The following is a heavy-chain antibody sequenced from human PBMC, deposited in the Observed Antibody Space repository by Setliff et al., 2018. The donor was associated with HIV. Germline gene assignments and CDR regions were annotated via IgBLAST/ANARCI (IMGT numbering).Heavy chain of an antibody. CDR3: AKLAPSYSSGKDDF. Sequence: PGGSLRLSCVASGFTLSNFWMHWVRQAPGKGLVWVSHINTDGSGATYAYSVKGRFTISRDNSKNTLYLQMNSLRPEDTAIYYCAKLAPSYSSGKDDFWGQGTLVTVSS. CDR2: INTDGSGA. D-gene: IGHD6-19*01. V-gene: IGHV3-74*01. J-gene: IGHJ4*02. CDR1: GFTLSNFW.